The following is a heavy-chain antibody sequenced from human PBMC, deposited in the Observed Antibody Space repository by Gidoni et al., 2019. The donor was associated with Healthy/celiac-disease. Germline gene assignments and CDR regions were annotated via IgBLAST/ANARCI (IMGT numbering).Heavy chain of an antibody. J-gene: IGHJ4*02. CDR2: IWYDGSNK. Sequence: QVQLVESGGGVVQPGRSLRLSCAASGFTFSSYGMHWVRQAPGKGLEWVAVIWYDGSNKYYADSVKGRFTISRDNSKNTLYLQMNSLRAEDTAVYYCAREGTTVRNIPDYWGQGTLVTVSS. CDR1: GFTFSSYG. D-gene: IGHD4-4*01. V-gene: IGHV3-33*01. CDR3: AREGTTVRNIPDY.